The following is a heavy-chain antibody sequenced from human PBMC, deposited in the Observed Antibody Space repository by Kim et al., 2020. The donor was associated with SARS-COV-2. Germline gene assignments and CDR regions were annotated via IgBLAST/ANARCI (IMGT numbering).Heavy chain of an antibody. CDR3: ARDDYGSGEWYFDL. J-gene: IGHJ2*01. Sequence: NPSLKSRVTISVDTSKNQFSLKLSSVTAADTAVYYCARDDYGSGEWYFDLWGRGTLVTVSS. V-gene: IGHV4-59*01. D-gene: IGHD3-10*01.